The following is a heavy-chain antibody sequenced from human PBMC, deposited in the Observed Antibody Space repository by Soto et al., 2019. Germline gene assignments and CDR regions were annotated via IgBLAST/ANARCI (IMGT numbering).Heavy chain of an antibody. D-gene: IGHD1-1*01. V-gene: IGHV1-18*01. Sequence: QVQLVQSGTEVKKPGASVKVSCKASGYTFTNYDISWVRQAPGQGLEWMAWISAHNGNKNYAEKFQGRVPMTTDTSTSTAYMEVRSLRSDDTAVYYCARGLQSYFGMDVWGQGTTVTVSS. J-gene: IGHJ6*02. CDR1: GYTFTNYD. CDR2: ISAHNGNK. CDR3: ARGLQSYFGMDV.